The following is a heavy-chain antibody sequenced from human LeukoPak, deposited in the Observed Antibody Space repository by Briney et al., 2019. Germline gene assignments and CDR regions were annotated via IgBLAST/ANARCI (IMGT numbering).Heavy chain of an antibody. Sequence: GESLKISCKGSGYSSTSYWIGWVRQMPGKGLEWMGIIYPGDSDTRYSPSFQGQVTISADKSISTAYLQWSSLKASDTAMYYCARQIKALPATLDYWGQGTLVTVSS. CDR1: GYSSTSYW. CDR2: IYPGDSDT. CDR3: ARQIKALPATLDY. D-gene: IGHD2-2*01. V-gene: IGHV5-51*01. J-gene: IGHJ4*02.